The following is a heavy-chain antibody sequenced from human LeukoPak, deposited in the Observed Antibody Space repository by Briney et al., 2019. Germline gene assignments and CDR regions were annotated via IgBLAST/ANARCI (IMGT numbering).Heavy chain of an antibody. CDR2: INHSGST. CDR3: ARGYDSSGYLDY. D-gene: IGHD3-22*01. CDR1: GGSFSGYY. Sequence: SETLSLTCAVYGGSFSGYYWSWIRQPPGKGLEWIGEINHSGSTNYNPSLKSRVTISVDTSKNQFSLKLSSVTAADTAVYYCARGYDSSGYLDYWGQETLVTVSS. J-gene: IGHJ4*02. V-gene: IGHV4-34*01.